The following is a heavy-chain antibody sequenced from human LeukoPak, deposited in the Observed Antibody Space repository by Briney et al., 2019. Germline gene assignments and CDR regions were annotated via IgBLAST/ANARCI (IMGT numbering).Heavy chain of an antibody. D-gene: IGHD3-22*01. CDR3: ARAGYDSSGYTFDY. Sequence: ASVKVSCKASGYTFTGYYMHWVRQAPGQGLEWMGWINPNSGGTDYAQKFQGWVTMTRDTSISTAYMEPSRLRSDDTAVYYCARAGYDSSGYTFDYWGQGTLVTVSS. CDR2: INPNSGGT. J-gene: IGHJ4*02. V-gene: IGHV1-2*04. CDR1: GYTFTGYY.